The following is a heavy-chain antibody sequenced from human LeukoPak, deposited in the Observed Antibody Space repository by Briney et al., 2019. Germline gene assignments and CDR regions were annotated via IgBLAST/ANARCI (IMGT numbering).Heavy chain of an antibody. D-gene: IGHD3-22*01. CDR1: GFTFSSYD. J-gene: IGHJ5*02. CDR2: ISYDGSNK. Sequence: GGPLRLSCAASGFTFSSYDMHWVRQPPGKGLEWMAVISYDGSNKYYADSVKGRFTISRDNSKNTLYLQMNSLRAEDTAVYYCARDALHYYDSSGYYYHHNWFDPWGQGTLVTVSS. V-gene: IGHV3-30-3*01. CDR3: ARDALHYYDSSGYYYHHNWFDP.